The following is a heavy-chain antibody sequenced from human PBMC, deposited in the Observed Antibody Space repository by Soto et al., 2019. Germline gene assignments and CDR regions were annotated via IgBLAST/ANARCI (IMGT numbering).Heavy chain of an antibody. CDR3: ARTPETRVWLCP. V-gene: IGHV4-59*02. CDR1: GASVSSYY. CDR2: IYYIGAY. J-gene: IGHJ5*02. Sequence: PTETLSLTCSVSGASVSSYYWSWVRQPPGKGLEWIGYIYYIGAYNYNPSLKSRVTISVDTSKNQFSLKLTSVTAADTAVYYCARTPETRVWLCPRGQGILVTVSS. D-gene: IGHD3-9*01.